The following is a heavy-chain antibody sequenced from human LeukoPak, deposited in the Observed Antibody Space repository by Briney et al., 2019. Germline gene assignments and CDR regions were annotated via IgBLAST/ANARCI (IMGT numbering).Heavy chain of an antibody. CDR3: ARDGPDGSGIQRDYYYGMDV. J-gene: IGHJ6*02. V-gene: IGHV3-53*01. Sequence: GGSLRLSCAASGFTVSSNYMSWVRQAPGKGLEWVSVIYSGGSTYYADSVKGRFTISRDNSKNTLYLQMNSLRAEDTAVYYCARDGPDGSGIQRDYYYGMDVWGQGTTVTVSS. D-gene: IGHD3-10*01. CDR1: GFTVSSNY. CDR2: IYSGGST.